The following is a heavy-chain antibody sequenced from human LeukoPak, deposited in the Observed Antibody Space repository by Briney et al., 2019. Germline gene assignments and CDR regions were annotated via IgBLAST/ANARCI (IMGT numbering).Heavy chain of an antibody. CDR1: GGSFSGYY. CDR3: ARLTTSLTRPSWFDP. V-gene: IGHV4-34*01. D-gene: IGHD1-1*01. Sequence: SETLSLTCAVYGGSFSGYYWSWIRQPPGKGLEWIGEINHSGSTNYNPSLKSRVTISVDTSKNQFSLKLSSVTAADTAVYYCARLTTSLTRPSWFDPWGQGTLVTVSS. CDR2: INHSGST. J-gene: IGHJ5*02.